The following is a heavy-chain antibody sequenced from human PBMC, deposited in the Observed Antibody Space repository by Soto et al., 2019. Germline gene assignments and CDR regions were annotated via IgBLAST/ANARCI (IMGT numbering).Heavy chain of an antibody. CDR2: IWYDGSNK. CDR3: ARDPVKYCSSTSCYSYSDY. CDR1: GFTFSSYG. Sequence: GGSLRLSCAASGFTFSSYGMHWVRQAPGKGLEWVAVIWYDGSNKYYADSVKGRFTISRDNSKNTLYLQMNSLRAEDTAVYYCARDPVKYCSSTSCYSYSDYWGQGTLVTVSS. J-gene: IGHJ4*02. V-gene: IGHV3-33*01. D-gene: IGHD2-2*01.